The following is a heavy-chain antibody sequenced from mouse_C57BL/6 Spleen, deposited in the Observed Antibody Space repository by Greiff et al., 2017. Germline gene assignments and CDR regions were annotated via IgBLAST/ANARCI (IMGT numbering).Heavy chain of an antibody. CDR1: GYAFSSYW. CDR2: IYPGDGDT. D-gene: IGHD2-2*01. J-gene: IGHJ2*01. V-gene: IGHV1-80*01. Sequence: VQLVESGAELVKPGASVKISCKASGYAFSSYWMNWVKQRPGKGLEWIGQIYPGDGDTNYNGKFKGKATLTADKSSSTAYMQLSSLTSEDSAVYFCARRLSYYFDYWGQGTTLTVSS. CDR3: ARRLSYYFDY.